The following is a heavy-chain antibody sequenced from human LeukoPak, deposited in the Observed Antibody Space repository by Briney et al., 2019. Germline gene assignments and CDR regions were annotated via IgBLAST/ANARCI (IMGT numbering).Heavy chain of an antibody. Sequence: ASVKVSCKVSGYTLTELSMHWVRQAPGKGLEWMGGFDPEDGETIYAQKFQGRVTMTEDTSTDTAYMELSSLRAEDTAVYYCAKDPTARIWFGELLYFDYWGQGTLVTVSS. V-gene: IGHV1-24*01. CDR3: AKDPTARIWFGELLYFDY. J-gene: IGHJ4*02. CDR2: FDPEDGET. CDR1: GYTLTELS. D-gene: IGHD3-10*01.